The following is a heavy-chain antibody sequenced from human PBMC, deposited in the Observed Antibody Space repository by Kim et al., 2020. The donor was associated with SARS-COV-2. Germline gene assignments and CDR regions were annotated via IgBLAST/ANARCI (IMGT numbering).Heavy chain of an antibody. Sequence: GGSLRLSCAASGFTFSSYGMHWVRQAPGKGLEWVAVIWYDGSNKYYADSVKGRFTISRDNSKNTLYLQMNSLRAEDTAVYYCARVRRIGSGALYYYYGMDVWAQGTTVTVSS. CDR3: ARVRRIGSGALYYYYGMDV. CDR1: GFTFSSYG. J-gene: IGHJ6*02. CDR2: IWYDGSNK. V-gene: IGHV3-33*01. D-gene: IGHD2-21*01.